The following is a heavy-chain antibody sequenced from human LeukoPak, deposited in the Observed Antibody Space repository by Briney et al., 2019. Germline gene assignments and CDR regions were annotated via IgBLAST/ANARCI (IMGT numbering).Heavy chain of an antibody. CDR2: ISAYNGNT. CDR1: GYTFTSYY. CDR3: ASHKIGPTRYFDY. J-gene: IGHJ4*02. V-gene: IGHV1-18*04. Sequence: ASVKVSCKASGYTFTSYYMHWVRQAPGQGLEWMGWISAYNGNTNYAQKLQGRVTMTTDTSTSTAYMELRSLRSDDTAVYYCASHKIGPTRYFDYWGQGTLVTVSS. D-gene: IGHD3-22*01.